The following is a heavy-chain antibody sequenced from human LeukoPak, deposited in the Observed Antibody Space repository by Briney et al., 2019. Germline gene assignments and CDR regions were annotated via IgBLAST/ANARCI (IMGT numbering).Heavy chain of an antibody. CDR2: IYYSGST. J-gene: IGHJ1*01. V-gene: IGHV4-39*07. CDR1: GGSISSRSYY. Sequence: SETLSLTCTVSGGSISSRSYYWGWIRQPPGKGLEWIGSIYYSGSTYYNPSLKSRVTISVDKSKNQFSLKLSSVTAADTAVYYCARGPDYGDYEYFQHWGQGTLVTVSS. D-gene: IGHD4-17*01. CDR3: ARGPDYGDYEYFQH.